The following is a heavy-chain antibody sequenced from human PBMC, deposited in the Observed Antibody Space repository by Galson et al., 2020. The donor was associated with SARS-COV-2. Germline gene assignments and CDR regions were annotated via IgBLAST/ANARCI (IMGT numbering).Heavy chain of an antibody. V-gene: IGHV4-34*01. CDR3: ARGGGTIQLWSLYYYGMDV. CDR2: INHSGST. Sequence: SQASETLSLTCAVYGGSFSGYYWSWIRQPPGKGLEWIGEINHSGSTNYNPSLKSRVTISVYTSKNQFSLKLSSVTAADTAVYYCARGGGTIQLWSLYYYGMDVWGQGTTVTVSS. CDR1: GGSFSGYY. D-gene: IGHD5-18*01. J-gene: IGHJ6*02.